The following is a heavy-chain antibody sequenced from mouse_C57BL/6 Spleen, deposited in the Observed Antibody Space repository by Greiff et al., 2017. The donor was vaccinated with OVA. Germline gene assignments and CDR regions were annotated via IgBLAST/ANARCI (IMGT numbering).Heavy chain of an antibody. Sequence: LVESGPELVKPGASVKISCKASGYAFSSSGMNWVKQRPGKGLEWIGRIYPGDGDTNYNGKFKGKATLTADKSSSTAYMQLSSLTSEDSAVYFCASTAQAHYFDYWGQGTTLTVSS. CDR3: ASTAQAHYFDY. CDR2: IYPGDGDT. D-gene: IGHD3-2*02. V-gene: IGHV1-82*01. J-gene: IGHJ2*01. CDR1: GYAFSSSG.